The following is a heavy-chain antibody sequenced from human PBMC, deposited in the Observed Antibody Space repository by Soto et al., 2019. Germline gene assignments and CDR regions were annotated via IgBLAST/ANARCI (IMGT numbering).Heavy chain of an antibody. CDR1: GYTFSDYA. J-gene: IGHJ2*01. D-gene: IGHD2-15*01. CDR3: VRCYCSVGSCYACWHFDL. CDR2: ISASTRNT. Sequence: QVQLVQSGGEVKKPGASVKVSCQASGYTFSDYAISWVRQAPGQGLEWMGWISASTRNTDQAQNFQGRVIIALDASTNAADMELRSLRSDDTAVYYCVRCYCSVGSCYACWHFDLWGRGTLVTVSS. V-gene: IGHV1-18*01.